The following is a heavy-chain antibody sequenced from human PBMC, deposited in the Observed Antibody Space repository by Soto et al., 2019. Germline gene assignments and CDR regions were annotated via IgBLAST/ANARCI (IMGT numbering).Heavy chain of an antibody. CDR2: ISWNSGSI. Sequence: PGGSLRLSCAASGFTFDDYAMHWVRQAPGKGLEWVSGISWNSGSIGYADSVKGRFTISRDNAKNSLYLQMNSLRAEDTALYYCAKDMSDIVVVVAENHYGMDVWGQGTTVTVSS. J-gene: IGHJ6*02. CDR3: AKDMSDIVVVVAENHYGMDV. D-gene: IGHD2-15*01. CDR1: GFTFDDYA. V-gene: IGHV3-9*01.